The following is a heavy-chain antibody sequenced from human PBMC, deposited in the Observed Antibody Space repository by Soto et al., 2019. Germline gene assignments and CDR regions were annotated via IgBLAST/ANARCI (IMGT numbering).Heavy chain of an antibody. CDR2: IKQDGSEK. CDR3: ARDLSDPAAGIFDY. Sequence: GGSLRLSCAASGFTFSSYWMSWLRQAPGKGLEWVANIKQDGSEKYYVDSVKGRFTISRDNAKNSLYLQMNSLRAEDTAVYYCARDLSDPAAGIFDYWGQGXLVTVYS. D-gene: IGHD6-13*01. J-gene: IGHJ4*02. CDR1: GFTFSSYW. V-gene: IGHV3-7*01.